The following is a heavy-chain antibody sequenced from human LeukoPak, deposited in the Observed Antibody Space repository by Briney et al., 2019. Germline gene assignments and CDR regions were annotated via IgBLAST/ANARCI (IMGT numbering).Heavy chain of an antibody. CDR2: ISGSGGST. D-gene: IGHD6-19*01. Sequence: GGSLRLSCAASGFSLSTYWVTWVRQAPGKGLEWVSAISGSGGSTYYADSVKGRSTISRDNSKNTLYLQMNSLRAEDTAVYYCAKGTSSGSHWGQGTLVTVSS. V-gene: IGHV3-23*01. J-gene: IGHJ4*02. CDR3: AKGTSSGSH. CDR1: GFSLSTYW.